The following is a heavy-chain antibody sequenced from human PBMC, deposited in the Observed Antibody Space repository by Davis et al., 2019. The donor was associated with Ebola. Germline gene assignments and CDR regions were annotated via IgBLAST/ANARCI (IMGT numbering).Heavy chain of an antibody. Sequence: SETLSLTCTVSGGSISSSSYYWGWIRQPPGKGLEWIGIIYHSGSTYSNPSLKSRVTISVDTSKNQFSLKLSSVTAADTAVYYCARQGRNYYYYGMDVWGQGTTVTVSS. CDR3: ARQGRNYYYYGMDV. V-gene: IGHV4-39*01. CDR1: GGSISSSSYY. CDR2: IYHSGST. J-gene: IGHJ6*02.